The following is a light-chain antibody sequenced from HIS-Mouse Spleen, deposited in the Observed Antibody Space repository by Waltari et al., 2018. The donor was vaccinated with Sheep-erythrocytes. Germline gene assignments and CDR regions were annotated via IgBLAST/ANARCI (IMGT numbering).Light chain of an antibody. CDR1: QGLLHSNGYNY. CDR2: LGS. V-gene: IGKV2-28*01. CDR3: MQALQTPIFT. Sequence: DIVMTQSPLSLPVTPGEPASISCRSSQGLLHSNGYNYLDWYLQKPGPSPPLLIYLGSNRASGVPDRFSGSGSGTDFTLKINRVEAEDVGVYYCMQALQTPIFTFGPGTKVDIK. J-gene: IGKJ3*01.